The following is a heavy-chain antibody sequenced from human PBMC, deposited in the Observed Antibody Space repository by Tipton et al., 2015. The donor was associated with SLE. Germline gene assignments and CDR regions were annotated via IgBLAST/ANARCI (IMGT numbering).Heavy chain of an antibody. J-gene: IGHJ6*03. D-gene: IGHD1-26*01. V-gene: IGHV4-59*11. CDR1: GVSISSHY. CDR2: IYYSGST. CDR3: ARVPLVGPRAYYYYYMDV. Sequence: TLSLTCTVSGVSISSHYWSWIRQPPGKGLEWIGYIYYSGSTNYNPSLKSRVTISVDTSKNQFSLKLSSVTAADTAVYYCARVPLVGPRAYYYYYMDVWGKGTTVTVSS.